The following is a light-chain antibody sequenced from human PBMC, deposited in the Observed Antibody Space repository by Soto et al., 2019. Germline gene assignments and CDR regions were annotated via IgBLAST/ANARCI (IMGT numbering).Light chain of an antibody. CDR2: AAS. V-gene: IGKV1-39*01. Sequence: DIQMTQSPSSLSESAGDRVTITCRASQGIGTYLNWYQQKPGKAPKLLIYAASSLQSGVPSRFSGSGSETDFTLTISSLQPEDFATYSCQQSYNTTWTFGQGTKVEIQ. CDR3: QQSYNTTWT. CDR1: QGIGTY. J-gene: IGKJ1*01.